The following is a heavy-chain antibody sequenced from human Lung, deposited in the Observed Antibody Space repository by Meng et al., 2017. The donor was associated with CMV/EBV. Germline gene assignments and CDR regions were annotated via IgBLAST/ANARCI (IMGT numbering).Heavy chain of an antibody. V-gene: IGHV3-23*03. CDR2: IYSGGSST. D-gene: IGHD3-9*01. J-gene: IGHJ4*02. CDR1: GFTFSSYA. Sequence: GESLKISCAASGFTFSSYAMSWVRQAPGKGLEWVSVIYSGGSSTYYADSVKGRFTISRDNSKNTLYLQMNSLRAEDTAVYYCAKEHREFGWLHYFDYWGQGTLVTVSS. CDR3: AKEHREFGWLHYFDY.